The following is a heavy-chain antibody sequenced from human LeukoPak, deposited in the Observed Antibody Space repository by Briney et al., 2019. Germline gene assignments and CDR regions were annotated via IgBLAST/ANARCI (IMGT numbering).Heavy chain of an antibody. CDR3: AKERGEEYCTNGVCHVHYYYMDV. V-gene: IGHV3-23*01. D-gene: IGHD2-8*01. CDR2: ISGSGGNT. CDR1: GFTFSSYA. J-gene: IGHJ6*03. Sequence: GGSLRLSCAASGFTFSSYAMSWVRQAPGKGLEWVSAISGSGGNTYYADSVKGRFTISRDNSKNTVYLQMNSLRAEDTAVYYCAKERGEEYCTNGVCHVHYYYMDVWGKGTTVTVSS.